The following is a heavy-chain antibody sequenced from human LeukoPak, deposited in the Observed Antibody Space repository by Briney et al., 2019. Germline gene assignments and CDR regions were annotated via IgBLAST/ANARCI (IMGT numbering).Heavy chain of an antibody. D-gene: IGHD2-8*01. J-gene: IGHJ4*02. Sequence: ASVKVSCKASGYTFTCYYMHWVRQAPGQGLEWMGWINPNSGGTNYAQKFQGRVTMTRDTSISTAFMELSRLRSDDTAVYYCARVFGCTNGFCSGFADYWGQGTLVTVSS. CDR3: ARVFGCTNGFCSGFADY. CDR1: GYTFTCYY. CDR2: INPNSGGT. V-gene: IGHV1-2*02.